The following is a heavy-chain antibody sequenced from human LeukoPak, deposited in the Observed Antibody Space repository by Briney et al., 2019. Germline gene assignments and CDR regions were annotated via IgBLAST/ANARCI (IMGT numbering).Heavy chain of an antibody. J-gene: IGHJ4*02. CDR3: AKDCQYYYDKPPEGFDY. V-gene: IGHV3-23*01. Sequence: GGSLRLSCAASGFTFSSYAMSWVRQAPGKGLEWVSAISGSGGSTYYADSVKGRFTISRDNSKNTLYLQMNSLRAEDTAVYYCAKDCQYYYDKPPEGFDYWGQGTLVTVSS. CDR1: GFTFSSYA. D-gene: IGHD3-22*01. CDR2: ISGSGGST.